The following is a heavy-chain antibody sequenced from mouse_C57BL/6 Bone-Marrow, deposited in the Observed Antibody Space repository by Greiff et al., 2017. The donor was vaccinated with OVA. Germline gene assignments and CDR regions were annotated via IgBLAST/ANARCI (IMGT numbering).Heavy chain of an antibody. CDR2: IRLKSDNYAT. J-gene: IGHJ1*03. D-gene: IGHD1-1*01. V-gene: IGHV6-3*01. CDR3: TATVVATRYFDV. CDR1: GFTFSNYW. Sequence: EVNVVESGGGLVQPGGSMKLSCVASGFTFSNYWMNWVRQSPEKGLEWVAQIRLKSDNYATHYAESVKGRFTISRDDSKSSVYLQMNNLRAEDTGIYYCTATVVATRYFDVWGTGTTVTVSS.